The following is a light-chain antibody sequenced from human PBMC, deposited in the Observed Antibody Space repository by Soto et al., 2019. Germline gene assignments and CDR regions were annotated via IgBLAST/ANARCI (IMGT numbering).Light chain of an antibody. CDR2: AAS. J-gene: IGKJ1*01. CDR3: QQSFSTPRK. CDR1: QTISDY. V-gene: IGKV1-39*01. Sequence: DSQMTQSPSSLSAPIEDKASIPSGASQTISDYLNWYQQKPGKAPKLLIYAASSLQGGVPSRFSGSGSGTDFTLTISGLQPEDFATYSCQQSFSTPRKFGQGTKVDI.